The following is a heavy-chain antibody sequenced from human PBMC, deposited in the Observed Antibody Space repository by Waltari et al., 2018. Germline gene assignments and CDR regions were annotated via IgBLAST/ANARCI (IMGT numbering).Heavy chain of an antibody. CDR2: IIPILGIA. D-gene: IGHD2-8*01. CDR1: GGPFTSYA. J-gene: IGHJ4*02. V-gene: IGHV1-69*01. Sequence: QVQLVQSGAEVKKPGYSVKVSCKAYGGPFTSYAISWVGQAPGQGLEWMGGIIPILGIANYAQKFQGRVTITADESTSTAYMELSSLRSEDTAVYYCARAPNRAGYFDYWGQGTLVTVSS. CDR3: ARAPNRAGYFDY.